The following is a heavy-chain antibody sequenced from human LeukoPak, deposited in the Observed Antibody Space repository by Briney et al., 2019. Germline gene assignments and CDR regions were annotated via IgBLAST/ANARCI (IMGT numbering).Heavy chain of an antibody. V-gene: IGHV4-39*07. CDR3: VRDNRLRGSYYYGMDV. J-gene: IGHJ6*02. Sequence: SSETLSLTCTVSGGSISNSSYYWGWIRQSPGKGLEWIGSIFYTGSTYYNPSLKSRVTISLDKSKNHLSLKLTSVTAADTAIFFCVRDNRLRGSYYYGMDVWGQGTTVTVSS. D-gene: IGHD3-16*01. CDR1: GGSISNSSYY. CDR2: IFYTGST.